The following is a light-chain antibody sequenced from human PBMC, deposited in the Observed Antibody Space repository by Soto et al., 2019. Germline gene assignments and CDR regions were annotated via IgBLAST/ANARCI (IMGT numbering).Light chain of an antibody. CDR1: SRDVGGYNY. Sequence: QYALTQPPSASGSPGQSVTISCTGTSRDVGGYNYVYWYQPHPGKAPKLMIYEVTKRPSGVPDRFSGSKSGNTASLTVSGLQAEDEADYYCSSYAGSLYVFGTGTKLTVL. CDR2: EVT. J-gene: IGLJ1*01. V-gene: IGLV2-8*01. CDR3: SSYAGSLYV.